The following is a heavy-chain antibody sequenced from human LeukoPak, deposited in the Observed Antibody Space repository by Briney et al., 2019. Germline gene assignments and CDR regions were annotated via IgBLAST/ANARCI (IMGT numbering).Heavy chain of an antibody. CDR1: GYTFTSYG. CDR3: ARDSPYYYYMDV. J-gene: IGHJ6*03. CDR2: ISAYNGNT. V-gene: IGHV1-18*01. Sequence: ASVTVSFKASGYTFTSYGISWVRQAPGQGLEWMGWISAYNGNTNYAQKLQGRVTMTTDTSTSTAYMELRSLRSDDTAVYYCARDSPYYYYMDVWGKGTTLTVSS.